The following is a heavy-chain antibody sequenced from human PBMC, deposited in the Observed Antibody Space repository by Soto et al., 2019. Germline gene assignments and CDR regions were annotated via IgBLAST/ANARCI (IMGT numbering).Heavy chain of an antibody. V-gene: IGHV1-18*01. CDR1: DYAFSAFG. D-gene: IGHD3-10*01. J-gene: IGHJ4*02. CDR2: SVAGSGNT. Sequence: QVQLVQSGAEVTKPGASVKLSCKTSDYAFSAFGLSWVRQAPGQGLQWMGWSVAGSGNTDYAQNFQGRVTVTTDRTTNAGYMALRRLTSDDTALYSCARVAGYGSGSRHFDTWGQGTLVTVSS. CDR3: ARVAGYGSGSRHFDT.